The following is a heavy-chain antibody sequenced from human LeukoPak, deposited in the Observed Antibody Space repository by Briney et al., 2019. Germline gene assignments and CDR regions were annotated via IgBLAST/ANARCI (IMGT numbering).Heavy chain of an antibody. V-gene: IGHV3-23*01. CDR1: GFTFSSYS. D-gene: IGHD3-3*01. Sequence: GGSLRLSCAASGFTFSSYSMSWVRQAPGKGLDWVSHISGNGINTFYADSVKGRFTISRDNSKSTLFLQMNSLRAEDTAVYYCAKGPLTIFGVVNQGYYMDVWGKGTTVTVSS. J-gene: IGHJ6*03. CDR2: ISGNGINT. CDR3: AKGPLTIFGVVNQGYYMDV.